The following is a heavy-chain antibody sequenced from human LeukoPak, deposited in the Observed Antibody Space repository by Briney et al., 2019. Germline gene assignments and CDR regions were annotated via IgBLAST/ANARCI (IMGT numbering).Heavy chain of an antibody. J-gene: IGHJ4*02. V-gene: IGHV3-13*01. CDR1: GFTFIDYD. CDR2: IGIRGDT. D-gene: IGHD6-19*01. CDR3: ARGGIQVSGIDEFDY. Sequence: GGSLRLSCAASGFTFIDYDMHWVRQVLGKGLEWVSAIGIRGDTHYSASVKGRFTISRENAESSLYLQMNSLSAEDTAVYYCARGGIQVSGIDEFDYWGQGTLVTVSS.